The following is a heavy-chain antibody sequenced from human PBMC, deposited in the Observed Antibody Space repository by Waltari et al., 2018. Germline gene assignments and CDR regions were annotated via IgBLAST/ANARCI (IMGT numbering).Heavy chain of an antibody. CDR3: ARLPRGSVIIGAFDI. V-gene: IGHV4-59*01. Sequence: QVQLQESGPGLVKPSETLSLACAVSGGSIYTYYWTWIRQPPGKGLEWIGFVYYGGSTRSTNYSPSLKSRSTISLDTSENQFSLKLASVTAADTAIYYCARLPRGSVIIGAFDIWGQGTQVTVSS. CDR1: GGSIYTYY. CDR2: VYYGGSTRST. D-gene: IGHD3-22*01. J-gene: IGHJ3*02.